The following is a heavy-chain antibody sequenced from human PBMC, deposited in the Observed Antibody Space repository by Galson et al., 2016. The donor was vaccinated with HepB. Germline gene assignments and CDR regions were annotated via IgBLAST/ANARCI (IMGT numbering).Heavy chain of an antibody. Sequence: SETLSLTCAVSGGSLSTRNWWSWIRQTPGKGLEWIGEIYHTGTTNYNPSLKSRITMSLDKSKNQFSLELNSVTAADTAVYYCASLGYCSGGDCYSVDWGQGTMVTVSS. CDR2: IYHTGTT. D-gene: IGHD2-15*01. CDR1: GGSLSTRNW. J-gene: IGHJ4*02. V-gene: IGHV4-4*02. CDR3: ASLGYCSGGDCYSVD.